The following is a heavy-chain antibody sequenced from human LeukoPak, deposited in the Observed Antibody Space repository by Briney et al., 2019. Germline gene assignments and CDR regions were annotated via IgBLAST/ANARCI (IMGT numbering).Heavy chain of an antibody. CDR1: GGTFSSYA. CDR2: SIPIFGTA. CDR3: AGYYYGSGSYSPWFDS. Sequence: GASVKVSCKASGGTFSSYAISWVRQAPGQGLEWMGGSIPIFGTANYAQKFQGRVTITADKSTSTAYMELSSLRSEDTAVYYCAGYYYGSGSYSPWFDSWGQGTLVTVSS. D-gene: IGHD3-10*01. V-gene: IGHV1-69*06. J-gene: IGHJ5*01.